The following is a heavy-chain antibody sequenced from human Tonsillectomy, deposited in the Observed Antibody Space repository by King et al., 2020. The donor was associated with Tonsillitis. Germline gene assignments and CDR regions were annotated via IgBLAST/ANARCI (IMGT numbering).Heavy chain of an antibody. V-gene: IGHV2-5*02. CDR1: GFSLGTPGEG. Sequence: TLKESGPTLVKPTQTLTLTCTFSGFSLGTPGEGVGWIRQPPGKALEWLALIYWDEDKRYSPSLKSRLTITKETSKNQVVLTVTNLHPVDPATYYCAHRPFDGEVFDYWGQGTLVAVSS. CDR2: IYWDEDK. J-gene: IGHJ4*02. D-gene: IGHD3-10*01. CDR3: AHRPFDGEVFDY.